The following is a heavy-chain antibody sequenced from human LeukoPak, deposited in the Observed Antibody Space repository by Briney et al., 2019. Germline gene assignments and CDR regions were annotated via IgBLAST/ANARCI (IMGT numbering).Heavy chain of an antibody. Sequence: SEILSLTCTVSGGSISISYWSWIRQPPGKGLEWIGYIYYSGTTNYNPSLKSRVTISVDTSKNQFSLKLSSVTAADTAVYYCARGEADRDNLSAFDIWGQGTMVTVSS. D-gene: IGHD5-24*01. CDR1: GGSISISY. CDR3: ARGEADRDNLSAFDI. J-gene: IGHJ3*02. CDR2: IYYSGTT. V-gene: IGHV4-59*01.